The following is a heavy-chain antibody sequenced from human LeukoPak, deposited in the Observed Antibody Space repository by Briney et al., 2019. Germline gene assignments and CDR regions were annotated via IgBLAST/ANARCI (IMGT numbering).Heavy chain of an antibody. Sequence: GASVKVSCKASGYTFTSYGISWVRQAPGQGLEWMGWISAYNGNTNYAQKLQGRVTMTTDTSTSTAYMELRSLRSDDTAVYYCARDQTHYYDSSGYDYWGQGTLVTVSS. CDR1: GYTFTSYG. J-gene: IGHJ4*02. CDR2: ISAYNGNT. CDR3: ARDQTHYYDSSGYDY. D-gene: IGHD3-22*01. V-gene: IGHV1-18*01.